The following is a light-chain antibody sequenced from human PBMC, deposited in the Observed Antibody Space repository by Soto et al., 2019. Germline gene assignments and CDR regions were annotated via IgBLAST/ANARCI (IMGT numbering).Light chain of an antibody. CDR1: QSVGSD. CDR2: DAS. V-gene: IGKV3-15*01. Sequence: EIVMTQSPATLSVSPGERATLSCRASQSVGSDLAWYQQKPGQAPRLVIYDASTGATGIPARFSGSGSGTEFTLTISSLQSEDFAVYYCQQYNEWPLTFGGGTKVDIK. J-gene: IGKJ4*01. CDR3: QQYNEWPLT.